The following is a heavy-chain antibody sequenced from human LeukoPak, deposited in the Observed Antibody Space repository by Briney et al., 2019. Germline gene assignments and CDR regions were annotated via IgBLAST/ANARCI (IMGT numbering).Heavy chain of an antibody. V-gene: IGHV4-34*01. CDR2: INHSGST. J-gene: IGHJ4*02. CDR3: ARGYGGPFDY. CDR1: GGSFSGYY. D-gene: IGHD4-17*01. Sequence: PSETLSLTCAVYGGSFSGYYWSWIRQPPGKGLEWIGEINHSGSTNYNPSLKSRVTISVDTSKNQFSLKLSSVTAADTAVYYCARGYGGPFDYWGQETLVPVSS.